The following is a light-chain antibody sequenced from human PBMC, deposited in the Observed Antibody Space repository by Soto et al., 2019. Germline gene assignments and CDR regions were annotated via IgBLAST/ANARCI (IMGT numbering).Light chain of an antibody. CDR2: DAS. J-gene: IGKJ5*01. CDR3: QQRSEWPIT. V-gene: IGKV3-11*01. CDR1: QSVSTY. Sequence: EIVLTQSPATLSLSPGERAARSCRASQSVSTYLAWYQQKFGQAPRLLIYDASNRATGIPARFSGSGSGTDFTLTISSLEPEDFAVYYCQQRSEWPITFGQGTRLEIK.